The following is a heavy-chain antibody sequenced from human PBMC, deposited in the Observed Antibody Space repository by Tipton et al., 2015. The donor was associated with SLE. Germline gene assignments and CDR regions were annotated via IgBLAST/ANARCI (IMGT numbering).Heavy chain of an antibody. CDR2: INSDASNT. CDR1: GFTFMSYW. D-gene: IGHD2/OR15-2a*01. V-gene: IGHV3-74*01. J-gene: IGHJ6*02. Sequence: SLRLSCAASGFTFMSYWMHWVRQAPGKGLVWVSTINSDASNTNYADSVKGRFTISRDNAKNTLYLQMNSLRAEDTAVYYCATTYTLFTFYCFGLGVWGHGTTVTVSS. CDR3: ATTYTLFTFYCFGLGV.